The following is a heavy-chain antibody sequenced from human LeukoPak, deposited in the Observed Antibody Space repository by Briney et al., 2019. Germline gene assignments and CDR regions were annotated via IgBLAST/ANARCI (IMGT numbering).Heavy chain of an antibody. J-gene: IGHJ6*02. CDR2: ISGSGGST. CDR3: AKGKGEYDVLTGRYYYYVMDV. V-gene: IGHV3-23*01. D-gene: IGHD3-9*01. Sequence: GGSLTLSCAASGFPFSNYAMTWLRQAPGKGLEWVSAISGSGGSTYYVDSVKGRFTISRDNSKNTLYVQMNILRAEDTAVYYWAKGKGEYDVLTGRYYYYVMDVWGQGTTVTVSS. CDR1: GFPFSNYA.